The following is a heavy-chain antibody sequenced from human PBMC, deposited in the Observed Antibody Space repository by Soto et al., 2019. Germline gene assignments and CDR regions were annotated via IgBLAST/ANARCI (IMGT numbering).Heavy chain of an antibody. J-gene: IGHJ4*02. Sequence: SVKVSCKASGGTFSSYAISCVRQAPGQGLEWMGGIIPIFGTANYAQKFQGRVTITADKSTSTAYMELSSLRSEDTAVYYCARGDPYSSGWYWRALDYWGQGTLVTVSS. D-gene: IGHD6-19*01. CDR3: ARGDPYSSGWYWRALDY. CDR1: GGTFSSYA. V-gene: IGHV1-69*06. CDR2: IIPIFGTA.